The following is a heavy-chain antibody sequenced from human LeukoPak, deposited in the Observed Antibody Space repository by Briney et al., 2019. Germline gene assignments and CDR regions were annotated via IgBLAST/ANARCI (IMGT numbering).Heavy chain of an antibody. D-gene: IGHD2-21*02. V-gene: IGHV4-31*03. CDR2: IYYSGST. CDR1: GGSISSGGYY. J-gene: IGHJ4*02. CDR3: AREYGGDPHFDY. Sequence: SETLSLTCTVSGGSISSGGYYWSWIRQHLGKGLEWIGYIYYSGSTYYNPSLKSRVTISVDTSKNQFSLKLSSVTAADTAVYYCAREYGGDPHFDYWGQGTLVTVSS.